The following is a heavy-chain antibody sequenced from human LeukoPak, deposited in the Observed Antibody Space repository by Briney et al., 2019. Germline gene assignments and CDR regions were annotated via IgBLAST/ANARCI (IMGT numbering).Heavy chain of an antibody. V-gene: IGHV4-39*01. CDR2: IYYSGST. D-gene: IGHD4-23*01. CDR3: ARGTVVTRGDYFDY. CDR1: GGSISSSSYY. Sequence: SGTLSLTCAVSGGSISSSSYYWGWIRQPPGKGLEWIGSIYYSGSTYYNPSLKSRVTISVDTSKNQFSLKLSSVTAADTAVYYCARGTVVTRGDYFDYWGQGTLVTVSS. J-gene: IGHJ4*02.